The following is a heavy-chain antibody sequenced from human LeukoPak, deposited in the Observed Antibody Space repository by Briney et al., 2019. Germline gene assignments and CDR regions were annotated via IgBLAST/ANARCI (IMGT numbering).Heavy chain of an antibody. Sequence: ASVKVSCKASGYTFTGYYMHWVRQAPGQGLEWMGWINPNSGGTNYAQKFQGRVTMTRDTSINAAYLELGGLRSDDTAVYYCARGSGYYAGAEYFEHWGQGTLVTVSS. V-gene: IGHV1-2*02. J-gene: IGHJ1*01. D-gene: IGHD3-3*01. CDR2: INPNSGGT. CDR1: GYTFTGYY. CDR3: ARGSGYYAGAEYFEH.